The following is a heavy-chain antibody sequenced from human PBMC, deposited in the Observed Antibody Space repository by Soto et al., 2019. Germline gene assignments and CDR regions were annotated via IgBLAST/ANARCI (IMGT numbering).Heavy chain of an antibody. Sequence: PVGSLRLSCAASGFTFDDYAMHWVRQVPGKGLEWVSGINWNSGSIGYGDSVKGRFAISRDNAKNSLHLQMNSLSAEDTAFYYCVKDESINWYSGHFRHWGQGTLVTV. CDR1: GFTFDDYA. CDR3: VKDESINWYSGHFRH. V-gene: IGHV3-9*01. CDR2: INWNSGSI. J-gene: IGHJ1*01. D-gene: IGHD6-13*01.